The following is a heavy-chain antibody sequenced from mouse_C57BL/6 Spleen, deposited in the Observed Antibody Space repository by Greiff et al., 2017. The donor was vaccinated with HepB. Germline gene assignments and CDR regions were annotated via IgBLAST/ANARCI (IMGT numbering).Heavy chain of an antibody. J-gene: IGHJ2*01. D-gene: IGHD2-3*01. CDR2: IYPGDGDT. Sequence: QVQLQHSGAELVKPGASVKISCKASGYAFSSYWMNWVKQRPGKGLEWIGQIYPGDGDTNYNGKFKGKATLTADKSSSTAYMQLSSLTSEDSAVYFCAIIPADDGYYPFDYWGQGTTLTVSS. CDR3: AIIPADDGYYPFDY. CDR1: GYAFSSYW. V-gene: IGHV1-80*01.